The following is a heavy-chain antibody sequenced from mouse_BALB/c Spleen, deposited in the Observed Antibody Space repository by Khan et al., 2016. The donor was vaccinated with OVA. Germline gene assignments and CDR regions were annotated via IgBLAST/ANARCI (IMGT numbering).Heavy chain of an antibody. CDR3: ARISSYWYSDV. J-gene: IGHJ1*01. D-gene: IGHD6-2*01. V-gene: IGHV9-1*02. CDR1: GYTFTNYG. CDR2: INTYTGEP. Sequence: LVESGPELKKPGETVKISCKASGYTFTNYGMHWVKQAPGKGLKWMGWINTYTGEPTYADDFKGRFVFSLETSASTAYLQISNLKNEDMTTDFCARISSYWYSDVWGAGTTVTVSS.